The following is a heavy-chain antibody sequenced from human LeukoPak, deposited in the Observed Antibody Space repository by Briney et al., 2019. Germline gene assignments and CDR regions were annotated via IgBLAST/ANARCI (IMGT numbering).Heavy chain of an antibody. D-gene: IGHD6-19*01. Sequence: SETLSLTCAVYGGSFSGYYWSWIRQPPGKGLEWIGEINHSGSTNYNPSLKSRVTISVDTSKNQFSLKLRSVTAADTAVYYCARVYSSGWYKYFQHWGQGTLVTVSS. CDR3: ARVYSSGWYKYFQH. CDR1: GGSFSGYY. V-gene: IGHV4-34*01. CDR2: INHSGST. J-gene: IGHJ1*01.